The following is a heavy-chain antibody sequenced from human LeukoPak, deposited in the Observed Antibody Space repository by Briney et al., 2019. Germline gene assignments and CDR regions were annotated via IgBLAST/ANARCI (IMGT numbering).Heavy chain of an antibody. D-gene: IGHD4-17*01. Sequence: GGSLRLSCAASGFTFSSYGMHWVRQAPGKGLEWVAVIWYDGSNKYYADSVKGRFTISRDNSKNTLYLQMNSLRAKDTAVYYCARDRAVTTFVFDYWGQGTLVTVSS. CDR3: ARDRAVTTFVFDY. J-gene: IGHJ4*02. CDR1: GFTFSSYG. CDR2: IWYDGSNK. V-gene: IGHV3-33*01.